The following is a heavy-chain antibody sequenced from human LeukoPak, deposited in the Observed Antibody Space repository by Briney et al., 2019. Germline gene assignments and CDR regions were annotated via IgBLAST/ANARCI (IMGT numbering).Heavy chain of an antibody. CDR1: GGSFSGYY. CDR3: ARDLPYNYDILTGYFRWFDP. Sequence: SETLSLTCAVYGGSFSGYYWSWIRQPPGKGLEWIGEINHSGSTNYNPSLKSRVTISVDTSKNQFSLKLSSVTAADTAVHYCARDLPYNYDILTGYFRWFDPWGQGTLVTVSS. D-gene: IGHD3-9*01. V-gene: IGHV4-34*01. CDR2: INHSGST. J-gene: IGHJ5*02.